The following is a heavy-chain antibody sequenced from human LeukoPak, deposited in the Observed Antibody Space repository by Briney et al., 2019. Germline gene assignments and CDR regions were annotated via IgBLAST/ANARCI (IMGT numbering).Heavy chain of an antibody. CDR3: ARHMGKSWSQNFDC. CDR2: ISSTGTT. CDR1: AASIGTSGSY. D-gene: IGHD2-8*02. Sequence: PSESLSLTCTVLAASIGTSGSYWGCLRPPPGRGLGWTGTISSTGTTSSNPSLNSRDAISVHSTRNHFELMLSSVTAADPPVYYCARHMGKSWSQNFDCWRQGTQVSDPS. J-gene: IGHJ4*02. V-gene: IGHV4-39*01.